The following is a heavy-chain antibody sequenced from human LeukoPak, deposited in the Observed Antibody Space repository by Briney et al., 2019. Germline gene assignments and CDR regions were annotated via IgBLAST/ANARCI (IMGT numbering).Heavy chain of an antibody. CDR1: GGSISSYY. CDR3: ARDGRNSGVDY. CDR2: IYDSGST. V-gene: IGHV4-59*12. J-gene: IGHJ4*02. D-gene: IGHD2-21*01. Sequence: SETLSLTCTVSGGSISSYYWSWIRLPPGKGLEWIGYIYDSGSTNYNPSLKSRVTISVDMSKNQLSLKLSSVTAADTAVYYCARDGRNSGVDYWGQGTLVTVSS.